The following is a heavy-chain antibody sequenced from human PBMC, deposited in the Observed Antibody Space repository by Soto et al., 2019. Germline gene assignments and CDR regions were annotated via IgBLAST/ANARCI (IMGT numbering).Heavy chain of an antibody. V-gene: IGHV5-10-1*01. CDR2: IDPSDSYT. CDR3: ARLGKEYSSSTGSALYYYSGIDV. J-gene: IGHJ6*02. Sequence: GESLKISWKGSGDSFTSFWISRMRQMPGKGLEWMGRIDPSDSYTNYSPSFQGHVTISADKSISTAYLQWSSLKASDTAMYYCARLGKEYSSSTGSALYYYSGIDVWGQGTTVTVSS. D-gene: IGHD6-6*01. CDR1: GDSFTSFW.